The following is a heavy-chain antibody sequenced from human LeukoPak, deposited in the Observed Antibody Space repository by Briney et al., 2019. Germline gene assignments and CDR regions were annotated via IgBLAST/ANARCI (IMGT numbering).Heavy chain of an antibody. V-gene: IGHV4-30-4*01. J-gene: IGHJ4*02. Sequence: SQTLSLTCTVSGGSISSGDKYWRWLRQPPGKGLEWIGYVYYSGSTYYNPSLKSRLTISVDTSENQFSLHLTSVTAADTAVYFCARVTRWAGLDFWGQGTLVTVSS. D-gene: IGHD2-21*02. CDR1: GGSISSGDKY. CDR3: ARVTRWAGLDF. CDR2: VYYSGST.